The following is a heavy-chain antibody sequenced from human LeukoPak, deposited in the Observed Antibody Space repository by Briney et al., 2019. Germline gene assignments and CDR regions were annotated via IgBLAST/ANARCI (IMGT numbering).Heavy chain of an antibody. Sequence: GASVKVSCKAFGYTFTSNYMHWVRQAPGQGPEWMGVISPSGGSTTYAQKFQGRVTLTRDMSTSTDYLELSSLRSEDTAVYYCARGTYDDDAFDIWGQGTMVTVSS. CDR1: GYTFTSNY. J-gene: IGHJ3*02. CDR3: ARGTYDDDAFDI. V-gene: IGHV1-46*01. D-gene: IGHD3-22*01. CDR2: ISPSGGST.